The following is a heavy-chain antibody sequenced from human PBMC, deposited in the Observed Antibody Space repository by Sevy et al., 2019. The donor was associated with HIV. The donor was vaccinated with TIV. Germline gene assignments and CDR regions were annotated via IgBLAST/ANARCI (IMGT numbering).Heavy chain of an antibody. CDR1: GFTFSNAW. V-gene: IGHV3-15*01. CDR2: IKSKTDGGTT. CDR3: TTSSTMIPLGDAFDI. Sequence: GGSLRLSCAASGFTFSNAWMSWVRQAPGKGLEWVGRIKSKTDGGTTDYAAPVKGRFTISRDDSKNTLYLQMNSLKTEDTAVYYCTTSSTMIPLGDAFDIWGQGTMVTVS. D-gene: IGHD3-22*01. J-gene: IGHJ3*02.